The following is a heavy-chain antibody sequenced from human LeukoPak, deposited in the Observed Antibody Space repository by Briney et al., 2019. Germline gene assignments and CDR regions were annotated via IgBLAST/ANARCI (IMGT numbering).Heavy chain of an antibody. CDR3: ARPLDSDYYDSSGYPTGYFDY. Sequence: SVKVSCKASGGTFSSYAISWVRQAPGQGLEWMGRIIPILGIANYAQKFQGRVTVTADKSTSTAYMELSSLRSEDTAVYYCARPLDSDYYDSSGYPTGYFDYWGQGTLVTVSS. D-gene: IGHD3-22*01. J-gene: IGHJ4*02. CDR2: IIPILGIA. CDR1: GGTFSSYA. V-gene: IGHV1-69*04.